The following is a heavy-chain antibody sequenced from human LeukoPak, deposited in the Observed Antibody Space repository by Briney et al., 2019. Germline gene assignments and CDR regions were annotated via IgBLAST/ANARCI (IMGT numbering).Heavy chain of an antibody. CDR2: ISYDGSNK. Sequence: GRSLRLSCAASGFTFSSYAMHWVRQAPGKGLEWVAVISYDGSNKYYADSVKGRFTISRDNSKNTLYLQMNSLRAEDTAVYYCARDFGGASVFDYWGQGTLVTVSS. J-gene: IGHJ4*02. D-gene: IGHD3-16*01. CDR1: GFTFSSYA. V-gene: IGHV3-30-3*01. CDR3: ARDFGGASVFDY.